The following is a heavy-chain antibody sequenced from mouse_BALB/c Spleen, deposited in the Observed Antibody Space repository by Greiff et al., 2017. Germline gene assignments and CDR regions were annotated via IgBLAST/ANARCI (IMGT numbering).Heavy chain of an antibody. V-gene: IGHV3-6*02. CDR2: IGYDGSN. CDR1: GYSITSGYY. D-gene: IGHD1-1*01. CDR3: AGKGTDY. Sequence: ESGPGLVKPSQSLSLTCSVTGYSITSGYYWNWIRQFPGNKLEWMGYIGYDGSNNYNPSLKNRISITRDTSKNQFFLKLNSVTTEDTATYYCAGKGTDYWGQGTTLTVSS. J-gene: IGHJ2*01.